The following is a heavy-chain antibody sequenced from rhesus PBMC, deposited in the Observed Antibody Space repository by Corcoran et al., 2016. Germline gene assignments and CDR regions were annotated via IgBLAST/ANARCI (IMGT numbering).Heavy chain of an antibody. CDR3: ARLENWN. J-gene: IGHJ4*01. CDR1: GGSISSNY. CDR2: KYGSGSST. V-gene: IGHV4-169*01. Sequence: QLPLQESGPGLVKPSETLSVTCAVSGGSISSNYWSWIRQPPGKGLEWIGRKYGSGSSTNYNPSLKSRVTLAVDTSKNQLSPKLSSVTAADTAVDYCARLENWNWGQGVLVTVSS. D-gene: IGHD1-26*01.